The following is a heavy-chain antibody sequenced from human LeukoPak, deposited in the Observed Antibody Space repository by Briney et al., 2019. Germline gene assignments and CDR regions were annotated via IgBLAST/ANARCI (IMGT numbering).Heavy chain of an antibody. J-gene: IGHJ5*02. D-gene: IGHD2-21*02. Sequence: PGGSLRLSCAASGFPFSNHAMSWVRQPPGKGLEWVLAISNGNTYYADSVRGRFTISRDDSKNMVYLQMNSLRVEDTARYYCVREAGYCASVCLKSNWFDPWGQGTLVTVSS. CDR2: ISNGNT. CDR1: GFPFSNHA. V-gene: IGHV3-23*01. CDR3: VREAGYCASVCLKSNWFDP.